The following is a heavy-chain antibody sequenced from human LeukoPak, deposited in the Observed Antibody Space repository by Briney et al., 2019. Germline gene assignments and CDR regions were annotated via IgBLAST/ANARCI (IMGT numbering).Heavy chain of an antibody. D-gene: IGHD2-15*01. J-gene: IGHJ4*02. V-gene: IGHV1-8*01. CDR1: GYTFTSYD. CDR3: ARGRLGYCSGGSCYASDY. CDR2: MNPNSGNT. Sequence: APLKASCKASGYTFTSYDINWVRKATGQGLEWMGWMNPNSGNTGYAQKFQGRVTMTRNTSISTAYMELSSLRSEDTAVYYCARGRLGYCSGGSCYASDYWGQGTLVTVSS.